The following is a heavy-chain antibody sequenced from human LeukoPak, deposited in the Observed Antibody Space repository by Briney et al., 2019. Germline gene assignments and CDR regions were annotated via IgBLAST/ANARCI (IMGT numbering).Heavy chain of an antibody. CDR3: ARESRRDEF. Sequence: GASVKVSCKASGYTFTTYDINWVRQATGQGLEWMGWMNPNSGNTGYAQKFQGRITMTWDTSINTAYMELSSLTSEDTAMYYCARESRRDEFWGQGTLVTVSS. CDR1: GYTFTTYD. CDR2: MNPNSGNT. J-gene: IGHJ4*01. V-gene: IGHV1-8*01.